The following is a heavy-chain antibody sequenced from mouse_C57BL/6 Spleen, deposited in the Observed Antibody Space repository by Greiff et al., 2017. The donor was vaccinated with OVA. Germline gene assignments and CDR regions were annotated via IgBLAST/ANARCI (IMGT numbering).Heavy chain of an antibody. V-gene: IGHV1-69*01. CDR3: ARRTTGGYFDV. CDR2: IDPSDSYT. Sequence: VQLQQSGAELVMPGASVKLSCKASGYTFTSYWMHWVKQRPGQGLEWIGEIDPSDSYTNYNQKFKGKSTLTVDKSSSTAYMQLSSLTSEDSAVYYCARRTTGGYFDVWGTGTTVTVSS. CDR1: GYTFTSYW. J-gene: IGHJ1*03. D-gene: IGHD1-1*01.